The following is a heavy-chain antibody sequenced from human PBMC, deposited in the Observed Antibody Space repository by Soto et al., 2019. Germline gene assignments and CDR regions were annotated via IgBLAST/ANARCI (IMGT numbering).Heavy chain of an antibody. D-gene: IGHD2-2*01. J-gene: IGHJ4*02. CDR1: GFTFSSFW. V-gene: IGHV3-74*01. Sequence: EVQLVESGGGLVQPGGSLRLSCAASGFTFSSFWMHWVRQAPGEGLVWVSRINSDGSNTNYADSGKGRFTISRDNAKNTLYLQMNSLRAEDTAVYYCARGGVPAAMSYWGQGPLVTVSS. CDR3: ARGGVPAAMSY. CDR2: INSDGSNT.